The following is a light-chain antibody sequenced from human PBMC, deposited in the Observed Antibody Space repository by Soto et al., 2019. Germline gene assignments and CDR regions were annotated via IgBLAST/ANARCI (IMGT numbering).Light chain of an antibody. CDR1: SSNIGGNS. CDR2: DDN. Sequence: QSVLTQPPSVSAAPGQKVTISCSGSSSNIGGNSVSWYQQLPGTAPKLLIYDDNKRPSGIPDRFSGSKSGTSATLGITGFQTGDEADYYCGSWDSSLSASVFGTGPKVTVL. V-gene: IGLV1-51*01. J-gene: IGLJ1*01. CDR3: GSWDSSLSASV.